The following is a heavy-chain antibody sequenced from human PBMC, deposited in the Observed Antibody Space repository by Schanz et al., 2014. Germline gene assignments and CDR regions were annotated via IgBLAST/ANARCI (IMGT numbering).Heavy chain of an antibody. CDR1: GFTVSSNH. CDR3: ARVHRYDPSGWGYFDY. J-gene: IGHJ4*02. V-gene: IGHV3-66*01. CDR2: IYSGIGA. D-gene: IGHD3-22*01. Sequence: VQMVESGGGVVQPGRSLRLSCAVSGFTVSSNHMSWVRQAPGKGLEWVSVIYSGIGAYYADSVKDRFTVSRDNSKNTVYLQMNRLRAEDTAVYYCARVHRYDPSGWGYFDYWGQGALVTVSS.